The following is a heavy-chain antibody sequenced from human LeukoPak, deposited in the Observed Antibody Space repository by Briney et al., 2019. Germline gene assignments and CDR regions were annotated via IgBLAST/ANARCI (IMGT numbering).Heavy chain of an antibody. D-gene: IGHD3-10*01. J-gene: IGHJ4*02. V-gene: IGHV3-21*01. Sequence: GGSLRLSCAASGFTFSSYSMNWVRQAPGKGLEWVSSISSSSSYIYYADSVKGRFTISRDNAKNSLYLQMNSLRAEDTAVYYCARDGVRTMVRGVIMPPQNWGQGTLVTVSS. CDR3: ARDGVRTMVRGVIMPPQN. CDR2: ISSSSSYI. CDR1: GFTFSSYS.